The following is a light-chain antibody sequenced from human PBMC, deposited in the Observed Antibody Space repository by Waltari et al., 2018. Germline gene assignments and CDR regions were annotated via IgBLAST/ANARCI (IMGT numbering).Light chain of an antibody. Sequence: EIVMTQSPLSLPVSPGEPASIPCRYSHSLLHSNGYNYLDWYLQKPGQSPQLLIFLGSNRAAGVPDRFSGGGSGTDFTLKISRVEAEDVGVYYCMQALQTPWTFGQGTKVEIK. CDR2: LGS. CDR1: HSLLHSNGYNY. CDR3: MQALQTPWT. J-gene: IGKJ1*01. V-gene: IGKV2-28*01.